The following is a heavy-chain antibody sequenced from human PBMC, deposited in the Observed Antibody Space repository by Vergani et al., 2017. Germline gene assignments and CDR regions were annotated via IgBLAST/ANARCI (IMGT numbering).Heavy chain of an antibody. CDR1: GFTFDDYA. Sequence: VQLVESGGGVVQPGRSLRLSCAASGFTFDDYAMHWVRQAPGKGLEWVSGISWNSGSIGYADSVKGRFTISRDNAKNSLYLQMNSLRAEDTALYYCAKGVGLRLGESFNWFDPWGQGTLVTVSS. CDR2: ISWNSGSI. D-gene: IGHD3-16*01. V-gene: IGHV3-9*01. CDR3: AKGVGLRLGESFNWFDP. J-gene: IGHJ5*02.